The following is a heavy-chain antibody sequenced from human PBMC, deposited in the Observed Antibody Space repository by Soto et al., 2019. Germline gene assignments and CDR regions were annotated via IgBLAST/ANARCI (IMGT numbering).Heavy chain of an antibody. CDR2: IYWDDDK. J-gene: IGHJ4*02. Sequence: GSGPTLVNPTQTLTLTCTFSGFSLSTSGVGVGWIRQPPGKALEWLAVIYWDDDKRYSPSLKSRLTITKDTSKHQVVLIMTNMDPVDTATYYCAHISAKPTFDYWGQGTLVTVSS. CDR1: GFSLSTSGVG. CDR3: AHISAKPTFDY. V-gene: IGHV2-5*02.